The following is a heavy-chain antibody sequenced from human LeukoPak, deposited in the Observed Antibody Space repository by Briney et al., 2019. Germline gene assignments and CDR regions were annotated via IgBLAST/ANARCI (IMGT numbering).Heavy chain of an antibody. CDR1: GFTFSSYG. D-gene: IGHD1-26*01. CDR2: ITGSGGST. Sequence: GGTLRLSCAASGFTFSSYGMSWVRQAPGKGLEWVSAITGSGGSTYYADSVKGRFTISRDNSKNTLYLQMNSLRAEDTAVYYCAKDLRVGATTAYGAFDIWGQGTMVTVSS. J-gene: IGHJ3*02. CDR3: AKDLRVGATTAYGAFDI. V-gene: IGHV3-23*01.